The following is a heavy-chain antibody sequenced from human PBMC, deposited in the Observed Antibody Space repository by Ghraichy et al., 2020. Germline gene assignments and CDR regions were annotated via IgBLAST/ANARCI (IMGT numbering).Heavy chain of an antibody. V-gene: IGHV1-69*01. D-gene: IGHD2-2*01. CDR3: ASLRAGYCSSATCYGLYYFDH. CDR1: GGTFSSYA. J-gene: IGHJ4*02. Sequence: VKVSCKASGGTFSSYAISWVRQAPGQGLAWVGGIFPIFETATYAQSFEGRVTLTADESTSTAYMELSSLRSEDTAVYYCASLRAGYCSSATCYGLYYFDHWGQGTLVTVFS. CDR2: IFPIFETA.